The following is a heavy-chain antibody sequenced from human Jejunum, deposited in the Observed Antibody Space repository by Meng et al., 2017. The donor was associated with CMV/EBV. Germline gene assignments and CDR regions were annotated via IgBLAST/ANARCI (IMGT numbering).Heavy chain of an antibody. V-gene: IGHV1-2*02. CDR2: VNPNSGDT. CDR3: ARDGVLCGDTSCRGFYS. J-gene: IGHJ5*02. CDR1: YTFNGYY. D-gene: IGHD2-21*01. Sequence: YTFNGYYMHWVRQAPGQGLEWMGWVNPNSGDTDYAQNFQGRVSMTRDPSISTAYMELSGLRSADTAVYYCARDGVLCGDTSCRGFYSWGQGTLVTVSS.